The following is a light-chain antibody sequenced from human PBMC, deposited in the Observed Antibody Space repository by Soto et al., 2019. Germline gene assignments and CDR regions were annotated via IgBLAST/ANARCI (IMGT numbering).Light chain of an antibody. V-gene: IGKV3-20*01. CDR3: QQYGSSPYT. J-gene: IGKJ2*01. CDR1: QSVSSSY. Sequence: EIVLTQSPGTLSLSPGERATLSCRASQSVSSSYLAWYQQKPGQAPRLLIYVASSRATGIPDRFSGIGSGTVFTLTISRLEPEDYAVYYCQQYGSSPYTFGQGTKLEIK. CDR2: VAS.